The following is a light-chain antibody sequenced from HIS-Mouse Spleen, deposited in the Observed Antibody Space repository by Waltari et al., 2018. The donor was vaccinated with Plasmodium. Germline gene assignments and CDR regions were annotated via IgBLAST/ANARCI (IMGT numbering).Light chain of an antibody. CDR3: QQYYSTPWT. CDR2: WAS. CDR1: QSVLYSSNNKKY. J-gene: IGKJ1*01. Sequence: DIVMTQSPDSLAVSLGERATINCNASQSVLYSSNNKKYLAWYQQKPGQPPKLLIYWASTRESGVPDRFSGSGSGTDFTLTISSLQAEDVAVYYCQQYYSTPWTFGQGTKVEIK. V-gene: IGKV4-1*01.